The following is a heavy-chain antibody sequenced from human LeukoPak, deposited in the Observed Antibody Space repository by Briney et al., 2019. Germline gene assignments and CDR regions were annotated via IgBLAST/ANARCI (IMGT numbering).Heavy chain of an antibody. CDR1: GGSVSTMNW. V-gene: IGHV4-4*02. D-gene: IGHD2-8*01. CDR2: IFHTGST. CDR3: ASSALGYCTNGVCPTRDY. J-gene: IGHJ4*02. Sequence: NPSETLSLTCGVSGGSVSTMNWWSWVRQSPGKGLEWIGEIFHTGSTNYNPSLNSRVTISLDKSKNQFSLRLTSVSAADTAVYYCASSALGYCTNGVCPTRDYWGQGTLVTVSS.